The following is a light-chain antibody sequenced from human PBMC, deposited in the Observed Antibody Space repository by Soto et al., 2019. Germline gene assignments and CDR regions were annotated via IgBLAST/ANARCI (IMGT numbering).Light chain of an antibody. Sequence: QSVLTQPPSVSGAPGQRVTISCTGSSSNIGAGYDVHWYQQLPGTAPKLLIYGNSHRPSGVPDRFSGSKSGTSACLAITGIQAEDEADYYCQSYDISLSGWVFGGGTKLTVL. V-gene: IGLV1-40*01. J-gene: IGLJ3*02. CDR3: QSYDISLSGWV. CDR2: GNS. CDR1: SSNIGAGYD.